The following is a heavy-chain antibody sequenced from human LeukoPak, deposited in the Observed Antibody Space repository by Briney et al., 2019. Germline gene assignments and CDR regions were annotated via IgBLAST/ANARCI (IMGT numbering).Heavy chain of an antibody. CDR2: INPNSGGT. D-gene: IGHD2-2*01. J-gene: IGHJ5*02. Sequence: ASVKVSCKASGYTFTGYYMHWVRQAPGQGLEWMGWINPNSGGTNYAQKFQGRVTMTRDTSISTAYMELSRLRSDDTAVYYCARDPVRDCSSTSCYENGESDWFDPWGQGTLVTVSS. CDR1: GYTFTGYY. V-gene: IGHV1-2*02. CDR3: ARDPVRDCSSTSCYENGESDWFDP.